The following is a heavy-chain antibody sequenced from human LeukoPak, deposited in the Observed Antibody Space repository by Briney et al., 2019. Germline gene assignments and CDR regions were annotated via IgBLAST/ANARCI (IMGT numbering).Heavy chain of an antibody. CDR1: GGSISSGDYY. J-gene: IGHJ5*02. D-gene: IGHD3-3*01. V-gene: IGHV4-30-4*08. CDR2: IYYSGST. Sequence: SETLSLTCTVSGGSISSGDYYWSWVRQPPGRGLEWIGYIYYSGSTYYNPSLKRRVTISVDTSKNQFSLKLSSVTAADTAVYYCARDFGDDFWSDNWFDPWGQGTLVTVSS. CDR3: ARDFGDDFWSDNWFDP.